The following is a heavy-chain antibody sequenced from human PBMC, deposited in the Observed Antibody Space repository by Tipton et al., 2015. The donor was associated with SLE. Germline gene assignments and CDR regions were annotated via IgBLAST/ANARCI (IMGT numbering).Heavy chain of an antibody. CDR3: AREGLGNSPYQFAH. V-gene: IGHV1-46*01. J-gene: IGHJ4*02. CDR2: INPGGGAT. Sequence: QSGPEVKKPGASVKVSCKTSGYTFSDHYMHWVRQAPGQGLEWMGIINPGGGATSYLQRFQGRVTMTTDTSTRTVYMELSSLRSDDPPLFYCAREGLGNSPYQFAHGGQGGLVPVSS. CDR1: GYTFSDHY. D-gene: IGHD2-2*01.